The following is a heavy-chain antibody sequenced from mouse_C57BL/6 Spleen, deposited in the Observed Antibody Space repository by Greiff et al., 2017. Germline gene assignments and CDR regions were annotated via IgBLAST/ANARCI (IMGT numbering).Heavy chain of an antibody. J-gene: IGHJ4*01. V-gene: IGHV5-17*01. Sequence: EVKLQESGGGLVKPGGSLKLSCAASGFTFSDYGMHWVRQAPEKGLEWVAYISSGSSTIYYADTVKGRFTISRDNAKTTLFLQMTSLRSEDTAMYYCARPSTVNAMDYWGQGTSVTVSS. CDR1: GFTFSDYG. CDR2: ISSGSSTI. D-gene: IGHD1-1*01. CDR3: ARPSTVNAMDY.